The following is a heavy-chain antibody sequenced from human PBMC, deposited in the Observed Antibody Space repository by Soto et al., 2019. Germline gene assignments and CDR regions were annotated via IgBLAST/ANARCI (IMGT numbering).Heavy chain of an antibody. Sequence: EVQLVESGGALVQPGGSLRLSCTASGFDFSGSEMNWFRQAPGKGLEWVAYITGSGGVMFHADSVKGRFGISRDNAKNSLFLEMSDLTADDTGVYYCAKVAPFILGSPFWGQGTLVTVSS. CDR2: ITGSGGVM. CDR3: AKVAPFILGSPF. V-gene: IGHV3-48*03. J-gene: IGHJ4*02. D-gene: IGHD2-21*01. CDR1: GFDFSGSE.